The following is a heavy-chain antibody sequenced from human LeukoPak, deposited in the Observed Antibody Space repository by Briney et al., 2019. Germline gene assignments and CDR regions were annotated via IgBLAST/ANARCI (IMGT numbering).Heavy chain of an antibody. CDR2: IRSKPHSYAT. V-gene: IGHV3-73*01. J-gene: IGHJ5*02. CDR1: GFTFSGSA. Sequence: GGSLRLSCAASGFTFSGSAMHWVRQAAGKGLEWVGRIRSKPHSYATAYAASVKGRFTISRDDSKNMAYLQMNSLKTEDTAVYYCTRLGGSGSYFNWFDPWGQGTLVTVSS. D-gene: IGHD3-10*01. CDR3: TRLGGSGSYFNWFDP.